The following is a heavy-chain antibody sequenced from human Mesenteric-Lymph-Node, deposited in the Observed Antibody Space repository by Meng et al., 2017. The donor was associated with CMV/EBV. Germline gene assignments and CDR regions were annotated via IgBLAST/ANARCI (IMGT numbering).Heavy chain of an antibody. V-gene: IGHV3-23*03. CDR3: AKDDTGNYEGAPFEQ. J-gene: IGHJ4*02. Sequence: GESLKISCAASGFSFSVYSMNWVRQAPGKGLEWVAVIYSGGRVTYYTDAVKGRFTISRDDSESTLFLLMSSLRVEDTAIYYCAKDDTGNYEGAPFEQWGQGTQVTVSS. D-gene: IGHD1-7*01. CDR2: IYSGGRVT. CDR1: GFSFSVYS.